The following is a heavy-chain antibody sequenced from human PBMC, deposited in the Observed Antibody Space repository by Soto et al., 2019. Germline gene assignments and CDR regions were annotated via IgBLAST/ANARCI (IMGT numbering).Heavy chain of an antibody. J-gene: IGHJ3*02. V-gene: IGHV4-34*01. Sequence: QVQLQQWGAGLLKPSETLSLTCAVYGGFVSSGSYYWSWIRQPPGKGLEWIGEMSHSGGTHFNPSFKSRVTISVDTSKNQFSLKMSSVTAADPALYYCARVERGTATTVVDAFDIWGPGTMFTVSS. CDR2: MSHSGGT. D-gene: IGHD1-1*01. CDR3: ARVERGTATTVVDAFDI. CDR1: GGFVSSGSYY.